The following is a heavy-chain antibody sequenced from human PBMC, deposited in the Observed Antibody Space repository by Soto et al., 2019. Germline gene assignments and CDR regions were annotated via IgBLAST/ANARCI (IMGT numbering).Heavy chain of an antibody. J-gene: IGHJ4*02. CDR2: ISWNSGSI. D-gene: IGHD6-6*01. Sequence: GGSLRLSCAASGFTFDDYAMHWVRQAPGKGLEWVSGISWNSGSIGYADSVKGRFTISRDNAKNSLYLQMNSLRAEDTALYYCAKGRTVLYSSSSCFDYWGQGTLVTVSS. CDR1: GFTFDDYA. V-gene: IGHV3-9*01. CDR3: AKGRTVLYSSSSCFDY.